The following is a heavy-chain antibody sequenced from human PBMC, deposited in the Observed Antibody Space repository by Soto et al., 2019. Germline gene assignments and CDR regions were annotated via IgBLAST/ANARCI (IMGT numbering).Heavy chain of an antibody. Sequence: QPGGSLRLSCAASGFTFSSYAMSWVRQAPGKGLEWVSGISGSGGGTFYVDSVKGRFTISRDNSKNTLYLQMNSLRADDTAVYYCAKGPKTQWITMIVVFVPFDYWGQGTLVTVSS. D-gene: IGHD3-22*01. CDR1: GFTFSSYA. CDR2: ISGSGGGT. J-gene: IGHJ4*02. CDR3: AKGPKTQWITMIVVFVPFDY. V-gene: IGHV3-23*01.